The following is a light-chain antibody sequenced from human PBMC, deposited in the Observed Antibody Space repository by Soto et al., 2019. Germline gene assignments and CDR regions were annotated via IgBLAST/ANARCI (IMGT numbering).Light chain of an antibody. V-gene: IGLV1-44*01. J-gene: IGLJ2*01. CDR2: TND. CDR1: SSNIGTNT. Sequence: QSVLTQPPSASGTPGQRVTISCSGSSSNIGTNTVNWYQQLPGTAPKLLIYTNDERPSGVPDRFSASKSGTSASLAISGLQSEDEADYDCAAWDDSLNGNVVFGGGTKLTVL. CDR3: AAWDDSLNGNVV.